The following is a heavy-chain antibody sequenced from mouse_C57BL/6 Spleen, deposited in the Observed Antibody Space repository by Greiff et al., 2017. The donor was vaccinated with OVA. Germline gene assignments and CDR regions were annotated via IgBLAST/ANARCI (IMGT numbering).Heavy chain of an antibody. CDR1: GFSFNTYA. J-gene: IGHJ4*01. V-gene: IGHV10-1*01. D-gene: IGHD2-4*01. CDR3: VRGYDYGAMDY. CDR2: IRSKSNNYAT. Sequence: EVMLVESGGGLVQPKGSLKLSCAASGFSFNTYAMNWVRQAPGKGLEWVARIRSKSNNYATYYADSVKDRFTISRDDSESMLYLQMNNLKTEDTAMYYCVRGYDYGAMDYWGQGTSVTVSS.